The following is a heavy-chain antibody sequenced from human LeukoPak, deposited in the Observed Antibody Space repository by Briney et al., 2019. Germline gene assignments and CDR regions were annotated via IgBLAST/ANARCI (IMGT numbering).Heavy chain of an antibody. J-gene: IGHJ4*02. CDR1: GFTFDDYA. D-gene: IGHD1-14*01. V-gene: IGHV3-9*01. CDR3: AKDIASVNLLYYFDY. CDR2: IRWNSGSI. Sequence: GGSLRLSCAASGFTFDDYAMHWVRQAPGKGLEWVSGIRWNSGSIGYADSMKGRFTISRDNAKNSLYLQMNSLRAEDTALYYCAKDIASVNLLYYFDYWGQGTLVTVSS.